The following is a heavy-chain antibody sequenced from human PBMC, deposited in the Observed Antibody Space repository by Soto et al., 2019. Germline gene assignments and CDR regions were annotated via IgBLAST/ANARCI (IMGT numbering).Heavy chain of an antibody. J-gene: IGHJ5*02. CDR1: GGSISSGGYY. CDR2: IYYSGST. V-gene: IGHV4-31*03. D-gene: IGHD2-2*02. CDR3: ARVVGRYCSSTSCYRNWFDP. Sequence: TCTVSGGSISSGGYYWSWIRQHPGKGLEWIGYIYYSGSTYYNPSLKSRVTISVDTSKNQFSLKLSSVTAADTAVYYCARVVGRYCSSTSCYRNWFDPWGQGTLVTVSS.